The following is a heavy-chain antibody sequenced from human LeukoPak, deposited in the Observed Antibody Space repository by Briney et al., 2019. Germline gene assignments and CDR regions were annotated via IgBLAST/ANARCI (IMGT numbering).Heavy chain of an antibody. CDR2: IYPGDSDT. V-gene: IGHV5-51*01. CDR1: GYSFTSYW. J-gene: IGHJ6*02. D-gene: IGHD3-9*01. Sequence: ESLKISCKGSGYSFTSYWIGWVRQMPGKGLEWMGIIYPGDSDTRYSPSFQGQVTISADKSISTAYLQWSSLKASDTAMYYCARLQSYYDILTGFQGDVWGQGTTVTVSS. CDR3: ARLQSYYDILTGFQGDV.